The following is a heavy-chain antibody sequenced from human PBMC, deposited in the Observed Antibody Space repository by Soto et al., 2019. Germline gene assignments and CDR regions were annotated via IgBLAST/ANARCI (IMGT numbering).Heavy chain of an antibody. V-gene: IGHV1-46*01. CDR1: GYSSSNYY. J-gene: IGHJ4*02. CDR3: ASVTTIWSN. CDR2: VNPNGETT. Sequence: QVQVVQSGAEVKEPGASVKVSCKASGYSSSNYYTHWVRQAPGQGLEWMGIVNPNGETTNYAQRFQGRVALTRDTSTNTDYMDLSRLTSDDTAIYFCASVTTIWSNWGQGTLVTVFS. D-gene: IGHD2-21*02.